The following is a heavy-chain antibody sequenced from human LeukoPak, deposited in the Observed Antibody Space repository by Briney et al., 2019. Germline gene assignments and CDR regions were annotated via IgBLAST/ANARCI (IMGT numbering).Heavy chain of an antibody. Sequence: ASVKVSCKASGYTFTSYGISWVRQAPGQGLEWMGWIGAYNGNTNYAQKLQGRVTMTTDTSTSTAYMELRSLRSDDTAVYYCARGRLVRGVINWFGPWGQGTLVTVSS. D-gene: IGHD3-10*01. J-gene: IGHJ5*02. CDR1: GYTFTSYG. CDR2: IGAYNGNT. V-gene: IGHV1-18*01. CDR3: ARGRLVRGVINWFGP.